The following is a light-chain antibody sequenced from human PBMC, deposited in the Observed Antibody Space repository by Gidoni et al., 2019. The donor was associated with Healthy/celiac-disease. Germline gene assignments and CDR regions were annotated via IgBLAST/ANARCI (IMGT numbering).Light chain of an antibody. CDR3: QQYNSYQGT. Sequence: DIQMTQSPSTLSASVGDRFTITCRASQSISSWLAWYQQKPGKAPKLLIYKASSLESGVPSRFSGSGSGTEFTLTISSLQPDDFATYYCQQYNSYQGTFGQGTKVEIK. CDR1: QSISSW. V-gene: IGKV1-5*03. J-gene: IGKJ1*01. CDR2: KAS.